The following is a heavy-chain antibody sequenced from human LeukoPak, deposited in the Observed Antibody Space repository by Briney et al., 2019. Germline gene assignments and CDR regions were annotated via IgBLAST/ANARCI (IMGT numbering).Heavy chain of an antibody. CDR1: GGSFSGYY. V-gene: IGHV4-34*01. Sequence: PSETLSLTCAVYGGSFSGYYWSWFRQPPGKGLEWIGEINHSGSTNYNPSLKSRVTISVGTSKNQFSLKLSSVTAADTAVYYCASQRGGYYYYYMDVWGKGTTVTVSS. CDR3: ASQRGGYYYYYMDV. D-gene: IGHD3-16*01. J-gene: IGHJ6*03. CDR2: INHSGST.